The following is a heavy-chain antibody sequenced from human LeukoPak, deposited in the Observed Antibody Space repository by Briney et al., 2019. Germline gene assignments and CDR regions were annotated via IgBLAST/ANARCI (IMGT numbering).Heavy chain of an antibody. D-gene: IGHD6-13*01. CDR3: ARGRYSSSWYGWNAFDI. J-gene: IGHJ3*02. CDR1: GGSISSYY. Sequence: PSETLSLTCTVSGGSISSYYWSWIRQPPGKGLEWMGYIYYSGSTNYNPSLKSRVTISVDTSKNQFSLKLSSVTAADTAVYYCARGRYSSSWYGWNAFDIWGQGTMVTVSS. V-gene: IGHV4-59*01. CDR2: IYYSGST.